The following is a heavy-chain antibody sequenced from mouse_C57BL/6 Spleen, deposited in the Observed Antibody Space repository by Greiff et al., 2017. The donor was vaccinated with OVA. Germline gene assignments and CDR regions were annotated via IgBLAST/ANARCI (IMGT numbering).Heavy chain of an antibody. CDR1: GYSFTSYW. CDR2: IDPSDSYT. J-gene: IGHJ1*03. V-gene: IGHV1-69*01. CDR3: AKSGTWSYFDD. Sequence: QVQLKQPGAELVMPGASVKLSCKASGYSFTSYWMHWVKQRPGQGLEWIGEIDPSDSYTNYNQKFKGKSTLTVDKSSSTAYMQLSSLTSEDSAVYYCAKSGTWSYFDDWGTGTTVTVSS. D-gene: IGHD3-1*01.